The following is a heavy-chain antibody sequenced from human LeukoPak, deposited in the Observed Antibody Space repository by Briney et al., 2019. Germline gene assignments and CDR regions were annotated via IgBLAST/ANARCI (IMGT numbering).Heavy chain of an antibody. Sequence: PSETLSLTCTVSGGSISSSSYYWGWIRQPPGEGLEWIGSIYYSGSNYYNPSLKSRFTISADTSKNPFSLKLSSVTAGDTDVYYCARTGHDYSKTYYYYYYYMDVWGKGTTVTVSS. CDR1: GGSISSSSYY. CDR3: ARTGHDYSKTYYYYYYYMDV. J-gene: IGHJ6*03. CDR2: IYYSGSN. D-gene: IGHD4-11*01. V-gene: IGHV4-39*07.